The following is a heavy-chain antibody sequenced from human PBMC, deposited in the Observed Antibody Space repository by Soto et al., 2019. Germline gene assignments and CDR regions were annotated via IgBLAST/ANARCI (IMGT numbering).Heavy chain of an antibody. CDR1: GFSFASFA. D-gene: IGHD3-3*01. V-gene: IGHV3-23*04. J-gene: IGHJ4*02. CDR3: AKWSYLDY. Sequence: DVRLAESGGGLVQTGGCLRLSCTTSGFSFASFAMTWVRQAPGKGLEWVATISGSDGKTYYADSVKGRFSISRDTSRNTLYLQMNSLRADDTAIYYCAKWSYLDYWGQGTRVTVSS. CDR2: ISGSDGKT.